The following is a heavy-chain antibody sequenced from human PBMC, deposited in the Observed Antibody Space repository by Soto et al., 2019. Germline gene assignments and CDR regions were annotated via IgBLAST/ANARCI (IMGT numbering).Heavy chain of an antibody. J-gene: IGHJ4*02. CDR3: APWGYCSSTSCSGGGDYFDY. CDR1: GGSISSSSYY. CDR2: IYYSGST. D-gene: IGHD2-2*01. Sequence: SETLSLTCTVSGGSISSSSYYWGWIRQPPGKGLEWIGSIYYSGSTYYNPSPKSRVTISVDTSKNQFSLKLSSVTAADTAVYYCAPWGYCSSTSCSGGGDYFDYWGQGTLVTVSS. V-gene: IGHV4-39*01.